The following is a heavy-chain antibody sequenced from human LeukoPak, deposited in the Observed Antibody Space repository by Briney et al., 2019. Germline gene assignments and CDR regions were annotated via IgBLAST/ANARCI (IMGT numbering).Heavy chain of an antibody. CDR1: GHNFTIYW. D-gene: IGHD3-16*01. J-gene: IGHJ5*02. CDR2: IYPGDSDT. CDR3: AIFDFLFGEIDNWFDP. V-gene: IGHV5-51*01. Sequence: GESLKISCKGSGHNFTIYWIGWVRQMPGKGLEWMGIIYPGDSDTRYSPSFQGQVTISADKSISTAYLQWSSLKASDTAMYYCAIFDFLFGEIDNWFDPWGQGTQVTVSS.